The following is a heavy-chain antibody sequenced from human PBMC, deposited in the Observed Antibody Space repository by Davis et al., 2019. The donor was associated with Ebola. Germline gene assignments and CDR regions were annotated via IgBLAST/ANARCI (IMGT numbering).Heavy chain of an antibody. J-gene: IGHJ4*02. V-gene: IGHV3-30*02. Sequence: PGGSLRLSCAGSGFTFSSHSMNWVRQAPGKGLEWVAFIRYDGSEKFYADSAKGRFTISRDNSKNTLYLQMNSLRAEDTSVYYCAPGHCNRVSCPDYWGQGTLVTVSS. CDR1: GFTFSSHS. CDR2: IRYDGSEK. CDR3: APGHCNRVSCPDY. D-gene: IGHD2/OR15-2a*01.